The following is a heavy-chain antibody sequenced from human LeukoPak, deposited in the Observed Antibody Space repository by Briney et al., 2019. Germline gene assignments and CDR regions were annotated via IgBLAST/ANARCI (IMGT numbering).Heavy chain of an antibody. Sequence: GGSLRLSCAASGFTFSNYAMTWVRQVPGKGLEWVSAISDSGGKTHYADSVKGRFTISRDNSKNTLFLQMNSLGAGDTAIYYCAKGWRCDYWGQGTLVTVSS. V-gene: IGHV3-23*01. CDR3: AKGWRCDY. J-gene: IGHJ4*02. CDR1: GFTFSNYA. CDR2: ISDSGGKT. D-gene: IGHD1-1*01.